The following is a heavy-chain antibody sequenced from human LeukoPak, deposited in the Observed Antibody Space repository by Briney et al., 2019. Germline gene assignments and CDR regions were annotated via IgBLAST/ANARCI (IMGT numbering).Heavy chain of an antibody. Sequence: GGSLRLSCAASGFIVSTNYMSRVRQAPGKGLEWVSAISGSGGSTYYADSVKGRFTISRDNSKNTLYLQMNSLRAEDTAVYYCAKSPPGQLWLLVGYWGQGTLVTVSS. D-gene: IGHD5-18*01. CDR2: ISGSGGST. CDR3: AKSPPGQLWLLVGY. J-gene: IGHJ4*02. CDR1: GFIVSTNY. V-gene: IGHV3-23*01.